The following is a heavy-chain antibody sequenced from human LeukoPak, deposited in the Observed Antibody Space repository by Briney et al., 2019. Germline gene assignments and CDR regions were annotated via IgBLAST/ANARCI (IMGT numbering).Heavy chain of an antibody. D-gene: IGHD3-3*01. CDR2: INSRGNII. CDR3: AKDGRMTIFGVVIVDAFDI. V-gene: IGHV3-23*01. Sequence: HTGGSLRLSCAASGFTFSTYSMNWVRQAPGRGLEWLSSINSRGNIIYNPDSVKGRFTISRDNSENTLYLQMNRLRAEDTAVYYCAKDGRMTIFGVVIVDAFDIWGQGTMVTVSS. CDR1: GFTFSTYS. J-gene: IGHJ3*02.